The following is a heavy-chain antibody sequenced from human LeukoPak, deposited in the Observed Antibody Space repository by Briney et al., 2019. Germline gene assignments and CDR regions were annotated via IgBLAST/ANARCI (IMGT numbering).Heavy chain of an antibody. Sequence: SETLSLTCTVSGYSIGSGYYWSWIRQPPGKGLEWIGYIYYSGSTNYNPSLKSRVTISVDTSKNQFSLKLSSVTAADTAVYYCARVEPNYNYYYMDVWGKGTTVTVSS. CDR1: GYSIGSGYY. J-gene: IGHJ6*03. D-gene: IGHD1-14*01. CDR2: IYYSGST. CDR3: ARVEPNYNYYYMDV. V-gene: IGHV4-61*01.